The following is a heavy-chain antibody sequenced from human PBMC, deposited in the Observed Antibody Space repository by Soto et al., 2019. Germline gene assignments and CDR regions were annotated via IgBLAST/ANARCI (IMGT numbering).Heavy chain of an antibody. CDR2: MNPITGNT. CDR3: ARAERGELLNYCFDY. V-gene: IGHV1-8*01. Sequence: ASVKVSCKASGYTFTSYDINWVRQATGQGLEWMGWMNPITGNTGYAQDFQGRVTMTRDTSISTAYMELSSLRSEDTAVYYCARAERGELLNYCFDYWGHGTLVTVSS. J-gene: IGHJ4*01. D-gene: IGHD1-7*01. CDR1: GYTFTSYD.